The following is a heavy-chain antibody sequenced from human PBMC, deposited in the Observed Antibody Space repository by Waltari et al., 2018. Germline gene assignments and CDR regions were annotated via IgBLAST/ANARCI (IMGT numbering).Heavy chain of an antibody. J-gene: IGHJ6*02. Sequence: QVQLVQSGAEVKKPGSSVTVSCKASGGTFRSYAISWVRPAPGQGLGWMGRIIPIFGTANYAQKFQGRVTITADESTSTAYMELSSLRSEDTAVYYCARDDYYGSGSYPTYYYGMDVWGQGTTVTVSS. CDR1: GGTFRSYA. D-gene: IGHD3-10*01. CDR3: ARDDYYGSGSYPTYYYGMDV. V-gene: IGHV1-69*15. CDR2: IIPIFGTA.